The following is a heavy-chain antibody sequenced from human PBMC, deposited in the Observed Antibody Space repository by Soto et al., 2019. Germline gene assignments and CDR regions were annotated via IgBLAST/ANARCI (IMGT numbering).Heavy chain of an antibody. V-gene: IGHV2-5*02. CDR1: GFSLSTSGVG. Sequence: QITLKESGPTLVKPTQTLTLTCTFSGFSLSTSGVGVGWIRQPPGKALEWLALIYWDDDKRYSPSLKSRLTITKDTSKNQVVLTMTHMDPADTATYYCAHRPLPYCSCGSWYSYNWFAPWGQGTLVTVSS. J-gene: IGHJ5*02. CDR3: AHRPLPYCSCGSWYSYNWFAP. CDR2: IYWDDDK. D-gene: IGHD2-15*01.